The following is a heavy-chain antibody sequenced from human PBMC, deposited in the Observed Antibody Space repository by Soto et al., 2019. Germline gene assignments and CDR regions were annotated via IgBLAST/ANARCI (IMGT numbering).Heavy chain of an antibody. CDR2: ISYDGSNK. CDR3: ARVEHLGYYGMDV. D-gene: IGHD7-27*01. Sequence: QVQLVESGGGVVQPGRSLRLSCAASGFTFSSYAMHWVRQAPGKGLEWVAVISYDGSNKYYADSVKGRFTISRDNSKNTLYLQMNSLRAEDTAVYYCARVEHLGYYGMDVWGQGTTVTVSS. V-gene: IGHV3-30-3*01. CDR1: GFTFSSYA. J-gene: IGHJ6*02.